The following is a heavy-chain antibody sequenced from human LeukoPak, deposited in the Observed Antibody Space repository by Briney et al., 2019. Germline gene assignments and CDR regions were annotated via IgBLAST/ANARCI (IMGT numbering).Heavy chain of an antibody. J-gene: IGHJ4*02. Sequence: SETLSLTCTVSGYSISSGYYWGWIRQPPGKGLEWIGSIYHSGSTYYNPSLKSRVTISVDTSKNQFSLKLSSVTAADTAVYYCARVEYSSSPMLDYWGQGTLVTVSS. CDR2: IYHSGST. CDR1: GYSISSGYY. V-gene: IGHV4-38-2*02. D-gene: IGHD6-6*01. CDR3: ARVEYSSSPMLDY.